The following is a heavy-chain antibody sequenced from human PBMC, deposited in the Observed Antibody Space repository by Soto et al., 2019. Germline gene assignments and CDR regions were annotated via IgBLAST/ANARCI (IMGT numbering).Heavy chain of an antibody. J-gene: IGHJ4*02. CDR1: GYTFISYG. V-gene: IGHV1-3*01. CDR2: INAGNGNT. D-gene: IGHD2-15*01. Sequence: ASVKVSCKASGYTFISYGISWVRQAPGQGLEWMGWINAGNGNTKYSQKFQGRVTITRDTSASTAYMEQSSLRSEDTAVYYCARDLGGWPDYWGQGTLVTVSS. CDR3: ARDLGGWPDY.